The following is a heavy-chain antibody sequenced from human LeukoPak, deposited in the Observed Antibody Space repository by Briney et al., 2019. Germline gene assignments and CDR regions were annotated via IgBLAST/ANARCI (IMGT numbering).Heavy chain of an antibody. CDR1: GYTFTSYD. V-gene: IGHV1-8*01. D-gene: IGHD6-13*01. CDR3: ARARQIAAAGTFPFQH. J-gene: IGHJ1*01. Sequence: GASVKVSCKASGYTFTSYDINRVRQATGQGLEWMGWMNPNSGNTGYAQKFQGRVTMTRNTSISTAYMELSSLRSEDTAAYYCARARQIAAAGTFPFQHWGQGTLVTVSS. CDR2: MNPNSGNT.